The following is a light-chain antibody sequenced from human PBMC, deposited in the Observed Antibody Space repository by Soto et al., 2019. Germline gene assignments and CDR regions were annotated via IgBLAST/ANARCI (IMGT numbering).Light chain of an antibody. Sequence: TPSASKYCTSGRSITLDRKRTNRDVAAYNLVCWYQQRPGEAAKRIISEVRNRPSGMSYRFTGSKSDNAATLTISGLQAEDEADYYCSSYTTTSNLEFGGGTKVTV. CDR1: NRDVAAYNL. CDR3: SSYTTTSNLE. V-gene: IGLV2-14*01. J-gene: IGLJ3*02. CDR2: EVR.